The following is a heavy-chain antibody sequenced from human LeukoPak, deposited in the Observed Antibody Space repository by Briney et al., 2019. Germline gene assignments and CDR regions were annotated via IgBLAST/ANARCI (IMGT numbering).Heavy chain of an antibody. CDR2: ISGSGGST. D-gene: IGHD3-22*01. J-gene: IGHJ4*02. CDR1: GFTFSNYA. V-gene: IGHV3-23*01. CDR3: ANYHYDSSGYYYVDAGYYFDY. Sequence: GGSLRLSCAASGFTFSNYAMSWVRQAPGKGLEWVSAISGSGGSTYYADSVKGRFTISRDNSKNTLYLQMNSLRAEDTAVYYCANYHYDSSGYYYVDAGYYFDYWGQGTLVTVSS.